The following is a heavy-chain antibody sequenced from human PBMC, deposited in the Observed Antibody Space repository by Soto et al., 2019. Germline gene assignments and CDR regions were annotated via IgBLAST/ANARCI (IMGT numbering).Heavy chain of an antibody. CDR2: INAGNGNT. D-gene: IGHD6-13*01. J-gene: IGHJ6*03. Sequence: ASVKVSCKASGYTFTSYAMHWVRQAPGQRLEWMIWINAGNGNTKYSQKSQGRVTITRDKSASTAYMELSSLRSEDTAVYYCAINPGEQQLESYYYYYYMDVWGKGTTVTVSS. CDR3: AINPGEQQLESYYYYYYMDV. CDR1: GYTFTSYA. V-gene: IGHV1-3*01.